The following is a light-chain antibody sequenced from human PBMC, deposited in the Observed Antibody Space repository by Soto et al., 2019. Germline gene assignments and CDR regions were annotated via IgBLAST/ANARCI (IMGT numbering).Light chain of an antibody. CDR1: SSDAGGYNY. Sequence: QSALTQPASVSGSPGQSITISCTGTSSDAGGYNYVSWYQQHPGKAPKLMIYDVSNRPSGVSNRFSGSKSGNTASLTISGLQVEDEADYYCSSYTSSSIWVFGGGTKLTVL. CDR2: DVS. V-gene: IGLV2-14*01. CDR3: SSYTSSSIWV. J-gene: IGLJ3*02.